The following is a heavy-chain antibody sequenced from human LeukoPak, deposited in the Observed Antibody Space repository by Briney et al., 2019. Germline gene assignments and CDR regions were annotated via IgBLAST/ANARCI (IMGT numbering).Heavy chain of an antibody. CDR2: INPNRGGT. V-gene: IGHV1-2*02. J-gene: IGHJ3*02. Sequence: ASVKVSCKASGYTFTGYYMHWVRQAPGQGLEWMGWINPNRGGTNYAQKFQGRGTITRDTSISTAYMEPSRLRSDDTAVYYCASKRGVATGAFDIWGQGTMVTVSS. CDR3: ASKRGVATGAFDI. D-gene: IGHD5-12*01. CDR1: GYTFTGYY.